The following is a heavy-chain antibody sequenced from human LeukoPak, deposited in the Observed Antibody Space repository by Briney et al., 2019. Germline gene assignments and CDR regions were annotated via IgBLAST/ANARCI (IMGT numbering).Heavy chain of an antibody. D-gene: IGHD1-26*01. Sequence: SETLSLTCTVSGGSISSSSYYWGWIRQPPGKGLEWIGSIYYSGSTYYNPSLKSRVTISVDTSKIQFSLKLSSLTAADTAVYYCARRDSGSYWSRAFDIWGQGTMVTVSS. CDR1: GGSISSSSYY. V-gene: IGHV4-39*01. CDR3: ARRDSGSYWSRAFDI. CDR2: IYYSGST. J-gene: IGHJ3*02.